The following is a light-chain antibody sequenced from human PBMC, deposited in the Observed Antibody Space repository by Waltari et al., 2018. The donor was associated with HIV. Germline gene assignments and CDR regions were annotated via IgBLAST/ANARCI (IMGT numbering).Light chain of an antibody. CDR3: QQYNSYPLT. Sequence: DVHLSQIPATASASAGAPVTIVGRANETVKDWLAWYRHKVGTAPKLLIFQASSRESDVPSRFSGTGSGTEFTLTIASVQPDDVASYYCQQYNSYPLTFGGGTKVEI. CDR1: ETVKDW. J-gene: IGKJ4*01. V-gene: IGKV1-5*03. CDR2: QAS.